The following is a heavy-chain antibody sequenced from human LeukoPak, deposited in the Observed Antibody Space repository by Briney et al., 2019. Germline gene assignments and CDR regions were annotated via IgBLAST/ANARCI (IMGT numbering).Heavy chain of an antibody. Sequence: SETLSLTCAVYGGSFSGYYWSWIRQPPGKGLEWIGEINHSGSTNYNPSLKSRVTISVDTSKNRFSLKLSSVTAADTAVYYCARECCSSTSCYAWWFDPWGQGTLVTVSS. CDR2: INHSGST. CDR3: ARECCSSTSCYAWWFDP. CDR1: GGSFSGYY. J-gene: IGHJ5*02. V-gene: IGHV4-34*01. D-gene: IGHD2-2*01.